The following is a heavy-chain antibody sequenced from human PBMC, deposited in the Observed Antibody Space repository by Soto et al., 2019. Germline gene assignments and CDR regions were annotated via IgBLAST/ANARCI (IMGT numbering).Heavy chain of an antibody. J-gene: IGHJ5*02. Sequence: QVQLVQSGAEVKKPGSSVKVSCKASGGTFSSYSISWVRQAPGQGLEWMGGIIPIFGTAHYAQKFQGRVTITADKSTSTAYMELSSLRSEDTAVYYGARRGLGLLPYEGCSRTSCYTRPGRSNWFDPWGQGPLVTVSS. V-gene: IGHV1-69*06. D-gene: IGHD2-2*02. CDR2: IIPIFGTA. CDR3: ARRGLGLLPYEGCSRTSCYTRPGRSNWFDP. CDR1: GGTFSSYS.